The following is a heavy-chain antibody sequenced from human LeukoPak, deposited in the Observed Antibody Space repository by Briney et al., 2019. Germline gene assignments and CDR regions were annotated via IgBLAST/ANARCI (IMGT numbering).Heavy chain of an antibody. CDR1: GFTFTSYW. D-gene: IGHD1-14*01. V-gene: IGHV3-7*01. CDR3: ARGSAEFDY. Sequence: PGGSLRLSCAASGFTFTSYWLSWVRQAPGKGLEWVANIKQDGSEKYYVDSVKGRFTIARDKAKNSLDLQLSSLRAEDTAVYYCARGSAEFDYWGQGTLVTVS. CDR2: IKQDGSEK. J-gene: IGHJ4*02.